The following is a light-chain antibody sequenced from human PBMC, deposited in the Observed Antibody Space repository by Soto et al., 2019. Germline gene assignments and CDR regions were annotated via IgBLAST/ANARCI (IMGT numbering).Light chain of an antibody. J-gene: IGLJ2*01. CDR3: SSYTSSSYVV. Sequence: QSALTQPASVSGSPGQSITISCTGTSSDVCGYNYVSWYQQHPGKAPKLMIYDVSNRPSGVSNRFSGSKSGNTASLTISGLQAEDEADYYCSSYTSSSYVVFGGGTKLTVL. CDR2: DVS. V-gene: IGLV2-14*01. CDR1: SSDVCGYNY.